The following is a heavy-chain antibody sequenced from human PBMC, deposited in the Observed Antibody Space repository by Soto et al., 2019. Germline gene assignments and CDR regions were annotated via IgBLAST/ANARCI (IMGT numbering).Heavy chain of an antibody. V-gene: IGHV3-9*01. D-gene: IGHD6-6*01. Sequence: ESGGGLVQPGRSLRLSCAASGFTFDDYAMHWVRQAPGKGLEWVSGISWNSGSIGYADSVKGRFTISRDNAKNSLYLQMNSLRAEDTALYYCAKDIAARPAGSYAFDIWGQGTMVTVSS. CDR2: ISWNSGSI. CDR3: AKDIAARPAGSYAFDI. CDR1: GFTFDDYA. J-gene: IGHJ3*02.